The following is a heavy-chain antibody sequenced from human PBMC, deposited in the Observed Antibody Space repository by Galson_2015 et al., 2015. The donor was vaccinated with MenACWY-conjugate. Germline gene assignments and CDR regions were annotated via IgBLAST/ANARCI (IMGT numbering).Heavy chain of an antibody. Sequence: GKGLEWVSIIYRDGKTFYADSVQGRFIISRDNSKNTLYLQMNSLTAEDTAVYYCARESGDSSGHPSSWGQGTLVTVSS. D-gene: IGHD3-22*01. CDR2: IYRDGKT. V-gene: IGHV3-53*01. J-gene: IGHJ5*02. CDR3: ARESGDSSGHPSS.